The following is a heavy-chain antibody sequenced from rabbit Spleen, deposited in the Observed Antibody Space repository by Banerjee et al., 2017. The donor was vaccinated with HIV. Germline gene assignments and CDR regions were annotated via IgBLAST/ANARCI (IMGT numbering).Heavy chain of an antibody. V-gene: IGHV1S45*01. Sequence: QEQLEESGGGLVKPGGTLTLTCKASGFSFNYNYVMCWVRQAPGKGLEWIACVYAGSSGSTYSATWAKGRFTISRTSSTTVTLQMTSLTAADTATYFCVRGSSDYNWAFDPWGQGTLVTVS. CDR1: GFSFNYNYV. CDR2: VYAGSSGST. J-gene: IGHJ2*01. CDR3: VRGSSDYNWAFDP. D-gene: IGHD8-1*01.